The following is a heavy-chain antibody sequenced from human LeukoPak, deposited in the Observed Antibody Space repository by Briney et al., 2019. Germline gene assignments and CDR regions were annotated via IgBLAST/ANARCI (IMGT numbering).Heavy chain of an antibody. D-gene: IGHD6-13*01. J-gene: IGHJ4*02. V-gene: IGHV1-2*02. CDR1: GYIFTGYY. CDR2: INPNSGGT. Sequence: ASVKVSCKASGYIFTGYYMHWVRQAPGQGPEWMGWINPNSGGTNYAHKFQDRVTMTRDTSINTAYMELSNLRSDDTAVYFCARELGVAAAGPLDYWGQGTLVTVSS. CDR3: ARELGVAAAGPLDY.